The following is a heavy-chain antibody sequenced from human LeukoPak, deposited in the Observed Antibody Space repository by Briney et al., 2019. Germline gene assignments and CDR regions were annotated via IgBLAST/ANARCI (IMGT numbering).Heavy chain of an antibody. CDR1: GFTFSSYA. V-gene: IGHV3-23*01. CDR3: AKDIKGVGYYYGSSGSGMSSGL. J-gene: IGHJ4*02. D-gene: IGHD3-22*01. Sequence: GGSLRLSCAASGFTFSSYAMSWVRQAPGKGLEWVSAISGSGGSTYYADSVKGRFTISRDNSKNTLYLQMNSLRAEDTALYFCAKDIKGVGYYYGSSGSGMSSGLWGQGTLVTVSS. CDR2: ISGSGGST.